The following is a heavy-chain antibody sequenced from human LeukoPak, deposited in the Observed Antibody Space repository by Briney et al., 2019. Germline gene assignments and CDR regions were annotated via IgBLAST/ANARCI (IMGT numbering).Heavy chain of an antibody. J-gene: IGHJ4*02. Sequence: NPSETLSLTCTVSGGSISTYYWSWIRQPPGKGLEWIGYIYYSGSTNYNPSLKSRVTISVDTSKNQFSLKLSSVTAADTAVYYCARRQPTEVATMAFDYWGQGTLVTVSS. D-gene: IGHD5-24*01. V-gene: IGHV4-59*08. CDR1: GGSISTYY. CDR3: ARRQPTEVATMAFDY. CDR2: IYYSGST.